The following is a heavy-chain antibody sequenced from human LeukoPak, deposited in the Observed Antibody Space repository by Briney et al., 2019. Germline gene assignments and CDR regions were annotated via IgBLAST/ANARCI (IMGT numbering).Heavy chain of an antibody. V-gene: IGHV4-39*01. CDR3: ARGGTMTYTDNWFDP. D-gene: IGHD3-22*01. Sequence: PSETLSLTCTVSGGSISSSSYYWGWIRQPPGKGLEWIGSIYYSGSTYYNPSLKSRVTISVDTSKNQFSLKLSSVTAADTAVYYCARGGTMTYTDNWFDPWGQGTLVTVSS. CDR2: IYYSGST. J-gene: IGHJ5*02. CDR1: GGSISSSSYY.